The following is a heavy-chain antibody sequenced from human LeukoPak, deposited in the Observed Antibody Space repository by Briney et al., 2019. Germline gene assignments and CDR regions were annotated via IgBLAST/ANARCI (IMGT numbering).Heavy chain of an antibody. CDR2: ISGSGGST. CDR3: AKGSSYSYGLFDY. CDR1: GFTFSSYA. V-gene: IGHV3-23*01. J-gene: IGHJ4*02. D-gene: IGHD5-18*01. Sequence: PGVSLRLSCAASGFTFSSYAMSWVRQAPGKGLEWVSAISGSGGSTYYADSVKGRFTISRDNSKNTLYLQMNSLRAEDTAVYYCAKGSSYSYGLFDYWGQGTLVTVSS.